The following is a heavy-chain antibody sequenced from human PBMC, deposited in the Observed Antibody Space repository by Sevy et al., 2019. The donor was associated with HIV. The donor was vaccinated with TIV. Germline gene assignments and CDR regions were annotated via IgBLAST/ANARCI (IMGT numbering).Heavy chain of an antibody. CDR1: GFTFSRNA. V-gene: IGHV3-23*01. D-gene: IGHD2-2*02. J-gene: IGHJ6*02. Sequence: GGSLSCAASGFTFSRNAMSWVRQAPGKGLEWASGITGSGGSTYYADSVKGRFTISRDNSKNTLYLQMNSLRVEDTAVYYCAKVGYCSSTSCYSIYYGMDVWGQGTTVTVSS. CDR3: AKVGYCSSTSCYSIYYGMDV. CDR2: ITGSGGST.